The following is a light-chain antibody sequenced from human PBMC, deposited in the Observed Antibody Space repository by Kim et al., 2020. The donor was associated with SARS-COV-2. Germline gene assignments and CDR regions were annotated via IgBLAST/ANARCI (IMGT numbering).Light chain of an antibody. CDR2: GAS. CDR1: QSVSNSY. V-gene: IGKV3-20*01. J-gene: IGKJ4*01. CDR3: QQYGSSPLT. Sequence: YPGERATLSCRASQSVSNSYLAWYQQKPGQAPRLLIYGASSRATGIPDRFSGSGSGSDFTFSISRLEPEDFAVYYCQQYGSSPLTFGGGTKVEIK.